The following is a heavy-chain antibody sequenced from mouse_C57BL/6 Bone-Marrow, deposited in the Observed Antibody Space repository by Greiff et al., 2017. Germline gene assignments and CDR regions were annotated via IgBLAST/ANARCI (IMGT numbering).Heavy chain of an antibody. D-gene: IGHD1-1*01. CDR3: ARDSHYGRGTYAMDY. V-gene: IGHV5-16*01. Sequence: EVQLMESEGGLVQPGSSMKLSCTASGFTFSDYYMAWVRQVPEKGLEWVANINYDGSSTYYLDSLKSRFIISRDNAKNILYLQMSSLKSEDTATYYCARDSHYGRGTYAMDYWGQGTSVTVSS. CDR1: GFTFSDYY. J-gene: IGHJ4*01. CDR2: INYDGSST.